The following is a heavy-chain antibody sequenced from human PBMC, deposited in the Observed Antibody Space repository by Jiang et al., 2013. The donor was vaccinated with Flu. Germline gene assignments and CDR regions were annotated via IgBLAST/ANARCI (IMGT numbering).Heavy chain of an antibody. CDR1: GGSISSGDFY. CDR3: ARVHYYGSGRGAFDI. J-gene: IGHJ3*02. Sequence: GLVKPSQTLSLTCNVSGGSISSGDFYWTWIRQPPGKGLEWIGYIYYRGSAYYNPSLKSRLTISVDTSKNQFSLRLSSVTAADTAVYYCARVHYYGSGRGAFDIWGQGTMVTVSS. D-gene: IGHD3-10*01. V-gene: IGHV4-30-4*01. CDR2: IYYRGSA.